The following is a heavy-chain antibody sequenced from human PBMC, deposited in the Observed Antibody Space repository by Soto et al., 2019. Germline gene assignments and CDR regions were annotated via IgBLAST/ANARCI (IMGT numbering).Heavy chain of an antibody. CDR2: ISGGGGST. CDR1: GFTVSSYA. J-gene: IGHJ6*02. Sequence: EVQLLESGGGLVQPGGSLRLSCAASGFTVSSYAMTWVRQAPGKGLEWVSGISGGGGSTYYADSVKGRFTISRDNSKNTLFLQMNSLRAEDTSVYYCAKDRMPVDFHYGIDVWGQGTTVSVSS. CDR3: AKDRMPVDFHYGIDV. D-gene: IGHD2-15*01. V-gene: IGHV3-23*01.